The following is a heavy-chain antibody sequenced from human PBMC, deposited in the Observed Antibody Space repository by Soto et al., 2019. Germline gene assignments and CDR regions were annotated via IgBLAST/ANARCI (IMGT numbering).Heavy chain of an antibody. Sequence: SETLSLTCTVSGGSVSSGNDYWSWIRQPPGKGLEWIGYIYHSGSTNYNPSLKSRLTISGDTSKNQVSLKLTSVTAADTAVYYCARLIRGYYDSSGYYESGWFDPWGQGTLVTVSS. J-gene: IGHJ5*02. CDR3: ARLIRGYYDSSGYYESGWFDP. CDR1: GGSVSSGNDY. D-gene: IGHD3-22*01. V-gene: IGHV4-61*01. CDR2: IYHSGST.